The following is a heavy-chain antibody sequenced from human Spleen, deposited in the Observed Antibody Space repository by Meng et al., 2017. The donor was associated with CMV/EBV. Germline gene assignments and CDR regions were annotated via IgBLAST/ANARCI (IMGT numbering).Heavy chain of an antibody. Sequence: EVRLVWSGGGLVKPWGSLSLSCAASGLTFSNAWMSWVRQAPGKGLEWVGRIKSKTDGGTTDYAAPVKGRFTISRDTSKNTLYLQMDSLRLDDTAIYYCVKDNPVCHSWGQGTLVTVSS. CDR3: VKDNPVCHS. CDR2: IKSKTDGGTT. CDR1: GLTFSNAW. V-gene: IGHV3-15*01. J-gene: IGHJ4*02.